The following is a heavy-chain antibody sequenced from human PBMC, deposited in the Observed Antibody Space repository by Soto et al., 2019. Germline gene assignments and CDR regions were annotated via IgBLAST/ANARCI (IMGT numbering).Heavy chain of an antibody. CDR1: GGSFSGYY. CDR2: INHSGST. Sequence: SETLSLTCAVYGGSFSGYYWSWIRQPPGKGLEWIGEINHSGSTNYNPSLKSRVTISVDTSKNQFSLKLSSVTAADTAVYYCARYSSGWYHWFDPWGQGTLVTVS. D-gene: IGHD6-19*01. CDR3: ARYSSGWYHWFDP. V-gene: IGHV4-34*01. J-gene: IGHJ5*02.